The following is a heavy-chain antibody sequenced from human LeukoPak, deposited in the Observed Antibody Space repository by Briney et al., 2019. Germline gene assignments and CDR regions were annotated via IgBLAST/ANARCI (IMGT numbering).Heavy chain of an antibody. CDR3: ARGDWELLDY. D-gene: IGHD1-26*01. V-gene: IGHV3-21*01. J-gene: IGHJ4*02. Sequence: GGSLRLSCAASGFNFNDYDINWVRQAPGKGLEWVSSISSSSSYIYYADSVKGRFTISRDNAKNSLYLQMNSLRAEDTAVYYCARGDWELLDYWGQGTLVTVSS. CDR1: GFNFNDYD. CDR2: ISSSSSYI.